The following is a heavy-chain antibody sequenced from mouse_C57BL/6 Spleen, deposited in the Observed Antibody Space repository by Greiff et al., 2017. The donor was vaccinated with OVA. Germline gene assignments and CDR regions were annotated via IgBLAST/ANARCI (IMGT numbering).Heavy chain of an antibody. CDR3: AREGYPWFAY. CDR1: GYSITSGYY. CDR2: ISYDGSN. Sequence: DVQLQESGPGLVKPSQSLSLTCSVTGYSITSGYYWNWIRQFPGNKLEWMGYISYDGSNNYNPSLKNRISITRDTSKNQFFLKLNSVTTEDTATYYCAREGYPWFAYWGQGTLVTVSA. J-gene: IGHJ3*01. V-gene: IGHV3-6*01. D-gene: IGHD2-2*01.